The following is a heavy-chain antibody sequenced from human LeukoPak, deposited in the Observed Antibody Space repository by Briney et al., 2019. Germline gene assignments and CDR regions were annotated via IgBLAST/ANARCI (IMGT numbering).Heavy chain of an antibody. J-gene: IGHJ4*02. D-gene: IGHD3-22*01. CDR2: IYYSGST. CDR1: GGSISSSSYY. CDR3: ARHVGAYDSRVKPFDY. Sequence: SETLSLTCTVSGGSISSSSYYWGWIRQPPGKGLEWIGSIYYSGSTYYNPSLKSRVTISVDTSKNQFSLKLSSVTAADTAVYYCARHVGAYDSRVKPFDYWGQGTLVTVSS. V-gene: IGHV4-39*01.